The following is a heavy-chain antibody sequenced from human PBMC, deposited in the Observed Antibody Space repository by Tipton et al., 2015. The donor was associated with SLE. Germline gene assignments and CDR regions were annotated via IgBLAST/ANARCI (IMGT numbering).Heavy chain of an antibody. CDR3: ARGPYYYDSSGYSDY. D-gene: IGHD3-22*01. V-gene: IGHV3-48*03. Sequence: GSLRLSCAASGFTFSSYEMNWVRQAPGKGLEWVSYISSSGSTIYYADSVKGRFTISRDNAKNSLYLQMNSLRAEDTAVYYCARGPYYYDSSGYSDYWGQGTLVTVSS. J-gene: IGHJ4*02. CDR1: GFTFSSYE. CDR2: ISSSGSTI.